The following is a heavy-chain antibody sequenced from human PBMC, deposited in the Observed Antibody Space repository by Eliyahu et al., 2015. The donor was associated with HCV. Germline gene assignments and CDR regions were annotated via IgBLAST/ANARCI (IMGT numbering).Heavy chain of an antibody. CDR3: ANGDPYYYDSSGYYLGPSDAFDI. J-gene: IGHJ3*02. D-gene: IGHD3-22*01. CDR1: GFTFSSYA. V-gene: IGHV3-23*01. Sequence: EVQLLESGGGLVQPGGSLRLSCAASGFTFSSYAMSWVRQAPGKGLEWVSAISGSGGSTYYADSVKGRFTISRDNSKNTLYLQMNSLRAEDTAVYYCANGDPYYYDSSGYYLGPSDAFDIWGQGTMVTVSS. CDR2: ISGSGGST.